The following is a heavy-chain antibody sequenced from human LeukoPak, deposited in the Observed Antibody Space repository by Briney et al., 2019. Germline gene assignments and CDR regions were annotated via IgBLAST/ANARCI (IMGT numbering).Heavy chain of an antibody. J-gene: IGHJ3*02. CDR1: GGSISSYY. CDR2: IYYSGST. CDR3: ARPNYGSGSPTSDAFDI. V-gene: IGHV4-59*01. Sequence: SETLSLTCTVSGGSISSYYWSWIRQPPGKGLEWIGYIYYSGSTNYNPSLKSRVTISVDTSKNQFSLKLSSVTAADTAVYYCARPNYGSGSPTSDAFDIWGQGTMVTVSS. D-gene: IGHD3-10*01.